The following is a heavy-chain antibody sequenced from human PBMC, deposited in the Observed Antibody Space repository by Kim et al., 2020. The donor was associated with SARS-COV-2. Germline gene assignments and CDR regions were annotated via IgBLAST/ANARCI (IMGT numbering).Heavy chain of an antibody. Sequence: GGSLRLSCAASGFTFSSHSMNWVRQAPGKGLEWVSSISSSSSYIYYADSVKGRFTISRDNAKNSLYLQMNSLRAEDTAVYYCARDRAPTYYDILTSYYNQYYFDYWGQGTLVTVSS. J-gene: IGHJ4*02. CDR1: GFTFSSHS. D-gene: IGHD3-9*01. CDR2: ISSSSSYI. V-gene: IGHV3-21*01. CDR3: ARDRAPTYYDILTSYYNQYYFDY.